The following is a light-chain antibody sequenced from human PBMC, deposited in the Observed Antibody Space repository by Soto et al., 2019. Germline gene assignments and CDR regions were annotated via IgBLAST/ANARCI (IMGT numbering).Light chain of an antibody. Sequence: DIVMTQSPDSLAVSLGERATINCKSSQSVLYNSNNKNYLAWYQQKPGQPPKLLIYWASTRESGVPDRFSGSGSATDFTLTINSLQAEDVAVYYCQQYFSTPPSFGQGTKLEIK. CDR2: WAS. CDR1: QSVLYNSNNKNY. CDR3: QQYFSTPPS. V-gene: IGKV4-1*01. J-gene: IGKJ2*01.